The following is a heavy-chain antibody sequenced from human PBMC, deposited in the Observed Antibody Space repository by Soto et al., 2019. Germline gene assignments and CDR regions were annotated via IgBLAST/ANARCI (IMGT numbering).Heavy chain of an antibody. Sequence: SETLCVTWTVSADSISNIQWGWIRQPPGKGLEWIGYITYSGHTNYNPSLKSRVSMSLDTSTNLFSLNLRSVTAADTATYHCARLRGLGEISPYFDYWGQGTLVTVSS. D-gene: IGHD3-10*01. J-gene: IGHJ4*02. V-gene: IGHV4-59*08. CDR3: ARLRGLGEISPYFDY. CDR2: ITYSGHT. CDR1: ADSISNIQ.